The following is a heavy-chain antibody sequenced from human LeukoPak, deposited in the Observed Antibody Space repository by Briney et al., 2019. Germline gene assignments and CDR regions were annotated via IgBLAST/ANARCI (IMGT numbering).Heavy chain of an antibody. CDR2: IKQDGSEK. CDR3: ARVARLSTSPYDGFDI. J-gene: IGHJ3*02. V-gene: IGHV3-7*01. CDR1: GFTFSSYW. D-gene: IGHD6-6*01. Sequence: GGSLRLSCAASGFTFSSYWMSWVRQAPGKGLEWVANIKQDGSEKYYVDSVKGRFTISRDNAKNSLYLQMNSLRAEDTAVYYCARVARLSTSPYDGFDIWGQGTMVTVSS.